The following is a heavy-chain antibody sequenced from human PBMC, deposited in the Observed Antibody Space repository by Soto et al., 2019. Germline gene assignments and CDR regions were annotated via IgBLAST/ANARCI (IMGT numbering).Heavy chain of an antibody. CDR1: GGSISSGGYS. Sequence: SETLSLTCAVSGGSISSGGYSCSCIRQPPGKGLEWIGYIYHSGSTYYNPSLKSRVTISVDRSKNQFSLKLSSVTAADTAVYYCARGAYGSGSGTFDYWGQGTLVTVSS. J-gene: IGHJ4*02. V-gene: IGHV4-30-2*01. CDR2: IYHSGST. CDR3: ARGAYGSGSGTFDY. D-gene: IGHD3-10*01.